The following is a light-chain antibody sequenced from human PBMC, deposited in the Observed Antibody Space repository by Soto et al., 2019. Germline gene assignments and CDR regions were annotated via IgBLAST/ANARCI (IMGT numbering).Light chain of an antibody. CDR2: AAS. V-gene: IGKV1-6*01. CDR1: QGIRND. Sequence: AIQMTQSPSSLSASVGDGVTITCRVSQGIRNDLGWYQQRPGKAPKLLIYAASTLHSGVPSRFSGSGSGTDFTLTISSLQPEDFATYYCLQDYNYPRTFGQGTKVDIK. J-gene: IGKJ1*01. CDR3: LQDYNYPRT.